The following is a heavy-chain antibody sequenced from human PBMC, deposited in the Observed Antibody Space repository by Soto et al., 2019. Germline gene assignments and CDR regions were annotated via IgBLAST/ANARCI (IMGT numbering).Heavy chain of an antibody. Sequence: GGSLRLSCAASGFTFSSYGMHWVRQAPGKGLEWVAVISYDGSNKYYADSVKGRFTISRDNSKNTLYLQMNSLRAEDTAVYYCAKAFFVHGDYYDSSGYYRKDAFDIWGQGTMVTVSS. CDR1: GFTFSSYG. J-gene: IGHJ3*02. V-gene: IGHV3-30*18. D-gene: IGHD3-22*01. CDR2: ISYDGSNK. CDR3: AKAFFVHGDYYDSSGYYRKDAFDI.